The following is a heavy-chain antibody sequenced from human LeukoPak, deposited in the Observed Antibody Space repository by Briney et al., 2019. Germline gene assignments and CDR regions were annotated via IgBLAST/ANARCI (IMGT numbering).Heavy chain of an antibody. CDR1: GFTFSSNW. V-gene: IGHV3-74*01. J-gene: IGHJ4*02. D-gene: IGHD4-17*01. CDR3: ARSPLTVTTRLHFDY. CDR2: INSDGSST. Sequence: GGSLRLSCATSGFTFSSNWIHWVRQTPGKGLVWVSRINSDGSSTSYADSVKGRFTISRDNAKDTLYLQMNSLRAEDTAVYYCARSPLTVTTRLHFDYWGQGTLVTVSS.